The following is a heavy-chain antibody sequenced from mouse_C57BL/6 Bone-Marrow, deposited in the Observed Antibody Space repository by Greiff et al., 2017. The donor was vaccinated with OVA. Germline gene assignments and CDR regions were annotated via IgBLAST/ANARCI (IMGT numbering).Heavy chain of an antibody. CDR1: GYAFSSSW. CDR3: ARHGAWFAY. CDR2: IYPGDGDT. V-gene: IGHV1-82*01. J-gene: IGHJ3*01. Sequence: QVQLKESGPELVKPGASVKISCKASGYAFSSSWMNWVKQRPGKGLEWIGRIYPGDGDTNYNGKFKGKATLTADKSSSTAYMQLSSLTSEDSAVYFCARHGAWFAYWGQGTLVTVSA. D-gene: IGHD1-1*01.